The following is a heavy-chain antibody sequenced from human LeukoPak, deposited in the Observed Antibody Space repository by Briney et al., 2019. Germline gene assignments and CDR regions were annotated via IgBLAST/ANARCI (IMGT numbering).Heavy chain of an antibody. D-gene: IGHD3-3*01. Sequence: GGSLRLSCAASGFTFSSYGMHWVRQAPGKGLEWVSYISSSGSTIYYADSVKGRFTISRDNAKNSLYLQMNSLRAEDTAVYYCARVVRFLEWLWDYWGQGTLVTASS. J-gene: IGHJ4*02. V-gene: IGHV3-48*04. CDR2: ISSSGSTI. CDR1: GFTFSSYG. CDR3: ARVVRFLEWLWDY.